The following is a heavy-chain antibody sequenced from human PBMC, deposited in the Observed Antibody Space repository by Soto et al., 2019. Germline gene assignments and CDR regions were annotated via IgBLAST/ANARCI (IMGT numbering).Heavy chain of an antibody. D-gene: IGHD3-22*01. CDR2: MNPNSGNT. CDR3: ARVEVNYYDSSGRAGFDY. V-gene: IGHV1-8*01. Sequence: QVQLVQSGAEVKKPGASVKVSCKASGYTFTSYDINWVRQATGQGLEWMGWMNPNSGNTGYAQKFQGRVTMTRNTXIXTXXMELSSLRSEDTAVYYCARVEVNYYDSSGRAGFDYWGQGTLVTVSS. J-gene: IGHJ4*02. CDR1: GYTFTSYD.